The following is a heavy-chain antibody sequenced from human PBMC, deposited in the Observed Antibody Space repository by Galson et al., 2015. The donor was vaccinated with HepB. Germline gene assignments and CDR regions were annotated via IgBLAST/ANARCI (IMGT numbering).Heavy chain of an antibody. CDR2: ISGSGGST. V-gene: IGHV3-23*01. J-gene: IGHJ3*02. Sequence: SLRLSCAASGFTFSSYAMSWVRQAPGKGLEWVSAISGSGGSTYYADSVKGRFTISRDNSKNTLYLQMNSLRAEDTAVYYCANSKRDYGGNSGAFDIWGQGTMVT. D-gene: IGHD4-23*01. CDR3: ANSKRDYGGNSGAFDI. CDR1: GFTFSSYA.